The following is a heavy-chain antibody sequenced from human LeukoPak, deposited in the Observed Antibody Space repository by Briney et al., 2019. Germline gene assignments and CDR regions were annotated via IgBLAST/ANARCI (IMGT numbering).Heavy chain of an antibody. J-gene: IGHJ4*02. D-gene: IGHD3-22*01. CDR1: GFTFSRYG. CDR2: ISYDGSNK. CDR3: TTENYYDSGH. Sequence: GSLRLSCAASGFTFSRYGMHWVRQAPGKGLEWVAVISYDGSNKYYADSVKGRFTISRDNAKNSLYLQMNSLRAEDTAVYYCTTENYYDSGHWGQGTLVTVSS. V-gene: IGHV3-30*03.